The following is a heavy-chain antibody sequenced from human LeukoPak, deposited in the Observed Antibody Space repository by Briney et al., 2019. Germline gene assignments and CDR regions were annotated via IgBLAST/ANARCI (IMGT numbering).Heavy chain of an antibody. CDR3: AKDPSSSSCVGLCTYYYMDV. D-gene: IGHD2-2*01. J-gene: IGHJ6*03. CDR1: GFSFSRNG. V-gene: IGHV3-30*02. CDR2: IRSDGSNK. Sequence: PGGSLRLSCAASGFSFSRNGMHWVRQAPGRGLEWVAFIRSDGSNKYYADSVKGRFTISRDNSKNTLFLQMNSLRAEDTAVYYCAKDPSSSSCVGLCTYYYMDVWGKGTTVTVSS.